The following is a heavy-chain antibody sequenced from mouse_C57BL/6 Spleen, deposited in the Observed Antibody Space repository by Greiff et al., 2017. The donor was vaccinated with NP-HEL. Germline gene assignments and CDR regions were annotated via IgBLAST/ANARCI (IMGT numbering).Heavy chain of an antibody. CDR3: ASRYGNYEGDAMDY. D-gene: IGHD2-10*02. CDR1: GFNIKDYY. Sequence: EVQVVESGAELVKPGASVKLSCTASGFNIKDYYMHWVKQRTEQGLEWIGRIDPEDGETKYAPKFQGKATITADTSSNTAYLQLSSLTSEDTAVYYCASRYGNYEGDAMDYWGKGTSVTVSS. J-gene: IGHJ4*01. V-gene: IGHV14-2*01. CDR2: IDPEDGET.